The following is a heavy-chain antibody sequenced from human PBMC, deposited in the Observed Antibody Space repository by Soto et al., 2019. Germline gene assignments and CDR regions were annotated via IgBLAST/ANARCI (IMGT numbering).Heavy chain of an antibody. D-gene: IGHD3-10*01. Sequence: ASVKVSCKASGFTFTSSAMQWVRQARGQRLEWIGWIVVGSGNTNYAQKFQERVTITRDMSTSTAYMELSSLRSEETAVYYCAADLWFGELYYYYGMDVWGQGTTVTVSS. CDR1: GFTFTSSA. V-gene: IGHV1-58*02. J-gene: IGHJ6*02. CDR3: AADLWFGELYYYYGMDV. CDR2: IVVGSGNT.